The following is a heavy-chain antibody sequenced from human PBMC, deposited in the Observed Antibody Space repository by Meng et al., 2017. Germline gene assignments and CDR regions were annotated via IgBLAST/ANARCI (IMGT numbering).Heavy chain of an antibody. J-gene: IGHJ4*02. Sequence: DAVPEWVTPSETLSRTCSVARVSVTSGSYYWRWIREPPRKGLERIGYIYYSGSTNYNPSLTSRVTRSLDTSKNQFSLKLSSVTAADTAVYYCARATHVLRYFDWLPVNGGSFDYWGQGTLVTVFS. D-gene: IGHD3-9*01. CDR3: ARATHVLRYFDWLPVNGGSFDY. V-gene: IGHV4-61*01. CDR1: RVSVTSGSYY. CDR2: IYYSGST.